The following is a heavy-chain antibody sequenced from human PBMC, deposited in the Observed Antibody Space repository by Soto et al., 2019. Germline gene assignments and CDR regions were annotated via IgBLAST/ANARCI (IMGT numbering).Heavy chain of an antibody. CDR3: ARHTNSYYYDSSGYALDV. J-gene: IGHJ6*02. CDR1: GYSFTSYW. V-gene: IGHV5-10-1*01. CDR2: IDPSDSYT. D-gene: IGHD3-22*01. Sequence: PGESMKISCNGSGYSFTSYWSSWVRQMPGKGLEWMGRIDPSDSYTNYSPSFQGHVTISADKSISTAYLQWSSLKASDTAMYYCARHTNSYYYDSSGYALDVWGQGTTVTVSS.